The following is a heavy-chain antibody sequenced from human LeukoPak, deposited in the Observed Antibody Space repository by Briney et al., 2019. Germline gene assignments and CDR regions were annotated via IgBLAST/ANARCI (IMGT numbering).Heavy chain of an antibody. CDR2: IFYSGST. D-gene: IGHD5-12*01. J-gene: IGHJ4*02. Sequence: SETLSLTCTVSGGSISGGSYYWAWIRQPPGKGLEWIGYIFYSGSTNYNPSLKSRVTISVDKSKNQFSLKLSSVTAADTAIYYCARRHSGYDWDFDYWGQGTLVTVSS. CDR3: ARRHSGYDWDFDY. CDR1: GGSISGGSYY. V-gene: IGHV4-61*05.